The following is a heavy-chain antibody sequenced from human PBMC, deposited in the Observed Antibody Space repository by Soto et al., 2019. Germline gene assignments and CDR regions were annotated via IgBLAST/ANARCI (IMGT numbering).Heavy chain of an antibody. D-gene: IGHD1-26*01. V-gene: IGHV3-48*01. Sequence: AGSLRLCFVEAGIRFIVYSIIWDRQAPGKGLEGVSYIMPGSSHIFYADSVRGRFTISRDNAKNSLYLQMNSLRAEDTAVYYCAIEKVGPTSIHVFDIWGQGTMVTVSS. CDR2: IMPGSSHI. CDR1: GIRFIVYS. CDR3: AIEKVGPTSIHVFDI. J-gene: IGHJ3*02.